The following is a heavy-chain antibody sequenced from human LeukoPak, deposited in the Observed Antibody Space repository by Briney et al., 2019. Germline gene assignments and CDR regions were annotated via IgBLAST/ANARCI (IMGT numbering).Heavy chain of an antibody. D-gene: IGHD5-12*01. J-gene: IGHJ4*02. CDR1: GFTFSSYN. CDR2: ISSSSSTI. V-gene: IGHV3-48*04. CDR3: ASRGVSGDLRS. Sequence: GGSLRLSCAASGFTFSSYNMNWVRQAPGKGLEWVSYISSSSSTIYYADSVKGRFTISRDNAKNSLYLQMNSLRAEDTAVYYCASRGVSGDLRSWGQGTLVTVSS.